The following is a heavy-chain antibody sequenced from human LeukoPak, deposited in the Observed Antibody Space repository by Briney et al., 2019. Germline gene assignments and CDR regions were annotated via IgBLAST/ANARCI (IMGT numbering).Heavy chain of an antibody. CDR3: ARGMFYYGSGSDTGDY. D-gene: IGHD3-10*01. CDR1: GFTFSNCW. J-gene: IGHJ4*02. CDR2: IKQDGCEK. Sequence: GGPLRLCCAASGFTFSNCWMSWVPRAPGKGLEGVANIKQDGCEKYYVDCVRGGFTISRDNAKNTLYLQMNSLRAEDTAVYYCARGMFYYGSGSDTGDYWGQGTLVTVSS. V-gene: IGHV3-7*05.